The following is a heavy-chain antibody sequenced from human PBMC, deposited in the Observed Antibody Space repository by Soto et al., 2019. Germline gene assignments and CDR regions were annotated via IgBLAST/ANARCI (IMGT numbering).Heavy chain of an antibody. CDR2: IYYSGST. CDR3: ARDRGYCTNGVCYTASRFDP. V-gene: IGHV4-30-4*01. J-gene: IGHJ5*02. CDR1: GGSISSDDYY. D-gene: IGHD2-8*01. Sequence: QVQLQESGPGLVKPSQTLSLTCTVSGGSISSDDYYWSWIRQSPGKGLEWIGYIYYSGSTYHNPSLKSRVTISVDTSKNQFSLKLSSVTAADTAVYYCARDRGYCTNGVCYTASRFDPWGQGTLVTVSS.